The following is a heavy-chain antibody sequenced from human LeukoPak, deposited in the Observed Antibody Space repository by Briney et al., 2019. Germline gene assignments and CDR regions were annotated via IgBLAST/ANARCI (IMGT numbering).Heavy chain of an antibody. D-gene: IGHD6-6*01. CDR1: GGSFSVYY. CDR3: ARVVAARPVYYFDY. V-gene: IGHV4-34*01. Sequence: SETLSLTCAVYGGSFSVYYWSWIRQPPGKGLEWIGSIYHSGSTYYNPSLKSRVTISVDTSKNQFSLKLSSVTAADTAVYYCARVVAARPVYYFDYWGQGTLVTVSS. J-gene: IGHJ4*02. CDR2: IYHSGST.